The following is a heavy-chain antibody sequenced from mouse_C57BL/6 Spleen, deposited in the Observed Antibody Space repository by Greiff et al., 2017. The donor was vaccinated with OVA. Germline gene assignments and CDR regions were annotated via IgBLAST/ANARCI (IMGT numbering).Heavy chain of an antibody. CDR3: ARSHYDYDPFAY. Sequence: EVQLQQSGPELVKPGASVKISCKASGYTFTDYYMNWVKQSHGKSLEWIGDINPNNGGTSYNQKFKGKATLTVDKSSSTAYMELRSLTSEDSAVYYCARSHYDYDPFAYWGQGTLVTVSA. J-gene: IGHJ3*01. D-gene: IGHD2-4*01. V-gene: IGHV1-26*01. CDR2: INPNNGGT. CDR1: GYTFTDYY.